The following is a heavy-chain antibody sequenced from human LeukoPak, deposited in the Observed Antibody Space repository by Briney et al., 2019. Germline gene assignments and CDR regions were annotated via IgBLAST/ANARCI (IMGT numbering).Heavy chain of an antibody. CDR2: IYSGGST. CDR1: GFTVSSNY. D-gene: IGHD3-22*01. V-gene: IGHV3-53*01. J-gene: IGHJ4*02. Sequence: GGSLRLSCAASGFTVSSNYMSWVRQAPGKGLEWVSVIYSGGSTYYADSVKGRFTISRDNPKNTLYLQMNSLRAEATAVYYCARTYGSSGYYPFYFDYWRQGTLVTVSP. CDR3: ARTYGSSGYYPFYFDY.